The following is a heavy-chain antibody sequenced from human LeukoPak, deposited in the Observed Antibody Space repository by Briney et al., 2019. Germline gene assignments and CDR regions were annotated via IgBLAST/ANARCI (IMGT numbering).Heavy chain of an antibody. CDR3: AKDSRAFSGYEGPDF. CDR2: ISSSTTTM. J-gene: IGHJ4*02. CDR1: GFTLSGFG. D-gene: IGHD5-12*01. V-gene: IGHV3-48*01. Sequence: GGSLRLSCAASGFTLSGFGMNWVRQAPGKGLEWVSYISSSTTTMYYADSVKGRFTISRDNAKNSLYLQMNSLTAVDTAVYYCAKDSRAFSGYEGPDFWGQGTLVTVSS.